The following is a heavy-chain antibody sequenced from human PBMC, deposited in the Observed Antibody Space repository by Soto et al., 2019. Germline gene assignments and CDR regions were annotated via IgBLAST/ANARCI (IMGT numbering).Heavy chain of an antibody. V-gene: IGHV4-38-2*02. Sequence: PSETLSLTCSVSGFAISRGYYWSWVRQPPGKGLERIGSIYPSVSSYHNPSLATRLRLSIDTSKNQFTLNLTSVTAADTALYFCAREKVGTTFFDKWGQGIQVTVSS. CDR1: GFAISRGYY. D-gene: IGHD1-1*01. J-gene: IGHJ4*02. CDR2: IYPSVSS. CDR3: AREKVGTTFFDK.